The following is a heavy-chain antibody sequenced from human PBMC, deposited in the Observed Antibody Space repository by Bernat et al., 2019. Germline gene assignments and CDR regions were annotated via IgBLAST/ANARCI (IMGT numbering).Heavy chain of an antibody. CDR2: ISGSGGGT. J-gene: IGHJ3*02. Sequence: EVQLLESGGGLVQPGGSLRLSCAASGFTFRSHAMSWVRQAPGRGLEWVSAISGSGGGTYFADSVKGRFTISRDNSKNTVYLQMNTLRAEDTAVYYCAKEEGSPGAFDIWGQGAMVTVSS. CDR3: AKEEGSPGAFDI. CDR1: GFTFRSHA. D-gene: IGHD6-19*01. V-gene: IGHV3-23*01.